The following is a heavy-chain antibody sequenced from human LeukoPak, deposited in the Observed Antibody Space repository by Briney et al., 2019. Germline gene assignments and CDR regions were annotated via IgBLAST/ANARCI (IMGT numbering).Heavy chain of an antibody. Sequence: SETLSLTCAVYGGSFSGYYWSWIRQPPGKGLEWIGEINHSGSTNYNPSLKSRVTISLDTSKNQFSLKLSSVTAADTAVYYCARDLRGTNYWYFDLWGRGTLVTVSS. V-gene: IGHV4-34*01. CDR2: INHSGST. D-gene: IGHD1-7*01. CDR3: ARDLRGTNYWYFDL. J-gene: IGHJ2*01. CDR1: GGSFSGYY.